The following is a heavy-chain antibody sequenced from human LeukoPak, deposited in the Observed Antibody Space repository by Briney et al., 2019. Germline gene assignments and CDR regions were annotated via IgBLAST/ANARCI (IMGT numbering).Heavy chain of an antibody. V-gene: IGHV4-4*07. J-gene: IGHJ6*03. D-gene: IGHD7-27*01. CDR2: IYMSGST. Sequence: GSLRLSCAASGFTFSSYAMSWVRQPAGKGLEWIGRIYMSGSTDYNPSFKSRVTMSVDTSKNQLSLKLRSVTAADTAVYYCARVVWGGDYHYSMDVWGKGTTVIVSS. CDR1: GFTFSSYA. CDR3: ARVVWGGDYHYSMDV.